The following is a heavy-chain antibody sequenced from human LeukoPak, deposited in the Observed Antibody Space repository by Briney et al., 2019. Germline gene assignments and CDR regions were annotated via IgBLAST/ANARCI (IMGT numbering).Heavy chain of an antibody. CDR1: GYTFTSYD. V-gene: IGHV1-8*01. CDR3: ATPGLSQPRAFDI. J-gene: IGHJ3*02. Sequence: ASVKVSCKASGYTFTSYDINWVRQATGQGLEWMGWMNPNSGNTGYTQKFQGRVTMARNTSRSIAFMELSSLRSEDTAVYYCATPGLSQPRAFDIWGQGTMVTVSS. D-gene: IGHD2-2*01. CDR2: MNPNSGNT.